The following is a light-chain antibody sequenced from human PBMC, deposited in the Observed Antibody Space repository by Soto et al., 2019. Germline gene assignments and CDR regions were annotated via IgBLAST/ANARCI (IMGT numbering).Light chain of an antibody. CDR3: QQRSNWPPIT. Sequence: EIVLTQSPATLSLSPGERATLSCRASQSVGSYLDWYQQKPGQAPRLLIYDASNRATGIPARFCGSGSGTDFTLTISRLEPEDFAVYYCQQRSNWPPITFGQGTRLEIK. CDR2: DAS. V-gene: IGKV3-11*01. J-gene: IGKJ5*01. CDR1: QSVGSY.